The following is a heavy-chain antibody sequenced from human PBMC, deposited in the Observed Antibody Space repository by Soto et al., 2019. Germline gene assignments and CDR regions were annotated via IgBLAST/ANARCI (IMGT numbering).Heavy chain of an antibody. J-gene: IGHJ6*02. Sequence: QVQLVQSGAEVKKPGSSVKVSCKASGGTFSSYAISWVRQAPGQGLEWMGGIIPIFGTANYAQKFQGRVTITADESTSTADMELSSLRSEDTAVYYCARGGLGGEVAGKGVYYYYYGMDVWGQGTTVTVSS. CDR3: ARGGLGGEVAGKGVYYYYYGMDV. CDR1: GGTFSSYA. V-gene: IGHV1-69*01. D-gene: IGHD6-19*01. CDR2: IIPIFGTA.